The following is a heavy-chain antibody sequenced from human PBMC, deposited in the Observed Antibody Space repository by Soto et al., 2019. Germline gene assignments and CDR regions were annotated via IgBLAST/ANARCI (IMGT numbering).Heavy chain of an antibody. D-gene: IGHD3-3*01. J-gene: IGHJ4*02. CDR1: GFTFSSYA. CDR2: ISGSGGST. CDR3: AKDSAPAPSWVGYDFWSGYYMVDY. Sequence: GGSLRLSCAASGFTFSSYAMSWVRQAPGKGLEWVSAISGSGGSTYYADSVKGRFTISRDNSKNTLYLQMNSLRAEDTAVYYCAKDSAPAPSWVGYDFWSGYYMVDYWGQGTLVTVSS. V-gene: IGHV3-23*01.